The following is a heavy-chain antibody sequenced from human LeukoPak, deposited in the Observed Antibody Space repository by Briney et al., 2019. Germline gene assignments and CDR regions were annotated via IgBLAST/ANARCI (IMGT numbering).Heavy chain of an antibody. Sequence: SETLSLTCTVSGASISSYYWSWIRQPPGKGLEWIGNIYTSGSTNYNPSLRSRVTISVDTSKNQFSLKLSSVTAADTAVYYCARGDILTGYRFDYWGQGTLVTVSS. D-gene: IGHD3-9*01. J-gene: IGHJ4*02. CDR1: GASISSYY. CDR2: IYTSGST. CDR3: ARGDILTGYRFDY. V-gene: IGHV4-4*09.